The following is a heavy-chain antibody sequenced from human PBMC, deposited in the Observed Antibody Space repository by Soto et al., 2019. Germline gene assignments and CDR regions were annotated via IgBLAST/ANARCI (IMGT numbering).Heavy chain of an antibody. Sequence: ASVKVSCKASGGTFSSYAISWVRQAPGQGLEWMGGIIAIFGTTNYAQKLQGRVTMTTDASTSTAYMELRSLRSDDTAVYYCARGNDYGDYVDYWGQGTLVTVSS. V-gene: IGHV1-69*05. CDR1: GGTFSSYA. D-gene: IGHD4-17*01. CDR3: ARGNDYGDYVDY. CDR2: IIAIFGTT. J-gene: IGHJ4*02.